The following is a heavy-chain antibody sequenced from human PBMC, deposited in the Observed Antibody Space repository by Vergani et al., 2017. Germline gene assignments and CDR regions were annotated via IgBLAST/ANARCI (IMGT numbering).Heavy chain of an antibody. CDR3: AKTHDFSSLYSAYNWFDP. CDR1: GYIFSNFW. J-gene: IGHJ5*02. Sequence: QLVQSGSETKKPGESLKISCQAFGYIFSNFWIGWVRQRPGRGLEWMGIIYPGDSEAKSNPTFRGQVIFSVDTSVNTAYLQWRSLQASDTATYYCAKTHDFSSLYSAYNWFDPWGQGTQVTVSS. CDR2: IYPGDSEA. V-gene: IGHV5-51*01. D-gene: IGHD3-3*01.